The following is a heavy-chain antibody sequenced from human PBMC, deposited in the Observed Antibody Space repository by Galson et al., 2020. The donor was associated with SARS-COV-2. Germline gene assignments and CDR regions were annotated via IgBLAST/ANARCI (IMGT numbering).Heavy chain of an antibody. V-gene: IGHV4-59*08. D-gene: IGHD3-22*01. CDR1: GGSISSYY. J-gene: IGHJ4*02. CDR2: IYYSGST. CDR3: ARHLRHYYDIIREGYFDF. Sequence: ASETLSLTCTVSGGSISSYYWSWIRQPPGKGLEWIGYIYYSGSTNYNPSLKSRVTISVDTSKNQFSLKLSSVTAADTAVYYCARHLRHYYDIIREGYFDFWGQGTLVTVSS.